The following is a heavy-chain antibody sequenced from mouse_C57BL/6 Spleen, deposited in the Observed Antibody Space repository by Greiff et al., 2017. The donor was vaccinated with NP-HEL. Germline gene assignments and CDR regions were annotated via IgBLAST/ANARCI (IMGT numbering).Heavy chain of an antibody. CDR3: ARGHSLYY. J-gene: IGHJ2*01. V-gene: IGHV1-61*01. CDR2: IYPSDSET. Sequence: QVQLQQPGAELVRPGSSVKLSCKASGYTFTSYWMDWVKQRPGQGLEWIGNIYPSDSETHYNQKFKDKATLTVDKSSSTAYMQLSSLTSEDSAVYYCARGHSLYYWGQGTTLTVSS. CDR1: GYTFTSYW. D-gene: IGHD3-3*01.